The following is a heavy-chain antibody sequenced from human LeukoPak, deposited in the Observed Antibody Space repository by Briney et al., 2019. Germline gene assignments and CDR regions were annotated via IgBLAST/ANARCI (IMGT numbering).Heavy chain of an antibody. V-gene: IGHV1-18*01. Sequence: ASVKVSCKASGYTFTSYGISWVRQAPGQGLEWMGWISAYNGNTNYAQKLQGRVTMTTDTSTSTAYMELRSLRSDDTAVYYCARERAPLDYDSSGDDAFDIWGQGTMVTVSS. CDR2: ISAYNGNT. CDR3: ARERAPLDYDSSGDDAFDI. CDR1: GYTFTSYG. D-gene: IGHD3-22*01. J-gene: IGHJ3*02.